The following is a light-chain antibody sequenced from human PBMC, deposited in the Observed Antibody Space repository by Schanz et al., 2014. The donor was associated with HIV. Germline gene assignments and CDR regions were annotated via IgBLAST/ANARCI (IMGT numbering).Light chain of an antibody. Sequence: QSVLTQPPSASGTPGQRVTLSCSGSSSNIRSNTINWYQQLPGTAPKLLIYKNSQRPSGVPDRFSGSKSGTSASLAISGLRSEDEADYYCAVWDDSLSARVFRGGTKLTVL. CDR2: KNS. CDR3: AVWDDSLSARV. J-gene: IGLJ3*02. CDR1: SSNIRSNT. V-gene: IGLV1-47*01.